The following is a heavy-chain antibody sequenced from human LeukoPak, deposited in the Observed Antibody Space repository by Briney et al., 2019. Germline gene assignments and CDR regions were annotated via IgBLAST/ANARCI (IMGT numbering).Heavy chain of an antibody. CDR3: SVAEAGTHWFDP. V-gene: IGHV5-51*01. CDR2: FYPGDSDT. Sequence: GESLKISCKGSGYRFTNYWIGWVRQMPGKGLEWIGIFYPGDSDTRYSPSFQGQVTISADKSISTAYLQWSSLKASDTAIYYCSVAEAGTHWFDPWGQGTLVTVSS. J-gene: IGHJ5*02. CDR1: GYRFTNYW. D-gene: IGHD6-13*01.